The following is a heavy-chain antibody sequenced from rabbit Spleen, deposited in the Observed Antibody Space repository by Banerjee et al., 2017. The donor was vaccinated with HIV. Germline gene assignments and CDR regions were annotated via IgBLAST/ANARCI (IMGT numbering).Heavy chain of an antibody. CDR3: ARALATVTMMITPFNL. V-gene: IGHV1S40*01. D-gene: IGHD2-1*01. J-gene: IGHJ4*01. Sequence: QSLEESGGDLVKPEGSLTLTCTASGFSFSSSYYMCWVRQAPGKGLEWIGCIYTGSDTTYYATWAKGRFTISKTSATTVTLQMTSLTVADTATYFCARALATVTMMITPFNLWGPGTLVTVS. CDR2: IYTGSDTT. CDR1: GFSFSSSYY.